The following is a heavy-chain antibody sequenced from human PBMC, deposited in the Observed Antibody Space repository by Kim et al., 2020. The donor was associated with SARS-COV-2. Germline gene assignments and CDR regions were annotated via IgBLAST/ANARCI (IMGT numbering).Heavy chain of an antibody. CDR3: ARDQYYDYVWGSYRLDY. D-gene: IGHD3-16*02. J-gene: IGHJ4*02. Sequence: FQGRVTITEDTSASTAYMELSSLRSEDTAVYYCARDQYYDYVWGSYRLDYWGQGTLVTVSS. V-gene: IGHV1-3*01.